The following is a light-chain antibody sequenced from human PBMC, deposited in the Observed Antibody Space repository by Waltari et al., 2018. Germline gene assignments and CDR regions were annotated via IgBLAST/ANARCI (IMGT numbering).Light chain of an antibody. J-gene: IGKJ2*01. CDR3: QQYYTNSYT. CDR1: QSVLYSSNNKNY. CDR2: WAS. Sequence: DIVMTQSPDSLPVSLGERATINCKSSQSVLYSSNNKNYLACYQQKPGQPPKRHIYWASTQESGVPNRFSCSWSRTAFTLPISSLAAEDVEVYYCQQYYTNSYTFGQGTKLEIK. V-gene: IGKV4-1*01.